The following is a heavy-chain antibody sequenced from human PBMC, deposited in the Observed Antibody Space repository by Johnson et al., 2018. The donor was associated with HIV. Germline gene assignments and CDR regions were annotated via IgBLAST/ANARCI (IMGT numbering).Heavy chain of an antibody. D-gene: IGHD2-2*01. CDR2: IGPAADK. CDR1: GFTFSSYD. Sequence: MLLVESGGGLVQPGGSLRLSCAASGFTFSSYDIHWVRQATGKGLESVSPIGPAADKYYVDSVKGRFTISRDNAKNSLYLQMTSLRAEDTAIYYCARETRDDAFDIWGQGTLVTVSS. CDR3: ARETRDDAFDI. J-gene: IGHJ3*02. V-gene: IGHV3-13*01.